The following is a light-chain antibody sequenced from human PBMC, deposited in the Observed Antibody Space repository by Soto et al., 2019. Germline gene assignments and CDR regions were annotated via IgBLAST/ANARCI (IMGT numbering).Light chain of an antibody. J-gene: IGLJ2*01. CDR2: RND. CDR1: NSNIGGNF. V-gene: IGLV1-47*01. Sequence: QSVLTQPPSASGTPGQRVTISCSGSNSNIGGNFVYWYQQVPGTAPKLLIYRNDERPSGVPDRFSGSKSGTSASLAISGLRSEDEADYYCAAWDDSLSGVFGGGTKLTVL. CDR3: AAWDDSLSGV.